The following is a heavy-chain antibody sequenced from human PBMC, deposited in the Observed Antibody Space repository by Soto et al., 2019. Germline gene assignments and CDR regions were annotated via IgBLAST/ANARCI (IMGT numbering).Heavy chain of an antibody. D-gene: IGHD3-22*01. CDR2: IYSGGST. V-gene: IGHV3-66*01. CDR3: ARGVEYYYDSSGYYSPFDY. J-gene: IGHJ4*02. CDR1: GFTFSNAW. Sequence: GGSLRLSCAASGFTFSNAWMSWVRQAPGKGLEWVSVIYSGGSTYYADSVKGRFTISRHNSKNTLYLQMNSLRAEDTAVYYCARGVEYYYDSSGYYSPFDYWGQGTLVTVSS.